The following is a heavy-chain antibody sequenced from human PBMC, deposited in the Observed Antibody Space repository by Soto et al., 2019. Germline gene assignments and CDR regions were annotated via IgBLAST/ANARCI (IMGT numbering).Heavy chain of an antibody. CDR2: IYYSGIT. CDR3: ARRLAAAVGYYFDY. D-gene: IGHD6-13*01. V-gene: IGHV4-59*08. J-gene: IGHJ4*02. Sequence: SETLSLTCTVSGGSITSYNWNWILQPPGKGLEWIGYIYYSGITYYSPSLKSRVTISVDTSKNEFSLKLGSVTAADTAVYYCARRLAAAVGYYFDYWGKGTLVTVSS. CDR1: GGSITSYN.